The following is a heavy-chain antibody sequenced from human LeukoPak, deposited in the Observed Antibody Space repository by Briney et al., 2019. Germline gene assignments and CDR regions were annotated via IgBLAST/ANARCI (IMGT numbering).Heavy chain of an antibody. J-gene: IGHJ6*02. CDR1: GFSFTSYW. Sequence: GESLQISCQGSGFSFTSYWIGWVRQLPGKGLEWMGIIYPGDSGTRYSPSLQGQVTISAEKSIRTASLQWSTLKASDTAMYYCATRAPSWSVGATTDYYYGMDVWGQGTTVTVSS. V-gene: IGHV5-51*01. CDR2: IYPGDSGT. CDR3: ATRAPSWSVGATTDYYYGMDV. D-gene: IGHD1-26*01.